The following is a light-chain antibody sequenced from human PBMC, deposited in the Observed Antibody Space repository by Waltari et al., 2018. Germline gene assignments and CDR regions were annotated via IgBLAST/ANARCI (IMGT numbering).Light chain of an antibody. V-gene: IGLV3-1*01. CDR3: QAWDNSTVV. J-gene: IGLJ2*01. CDR1: KLGDKY. CDR2: QDD. Sequence: SYELTQPPSVSVSPGQTASITCSGDKLGDKYASWYQQKPGQSPVLVIYQDDKRPSGIPERFSGSNSGDTATLTIGGTQATDEADYFCQAWDNSTVVFGGGTKLTVL.